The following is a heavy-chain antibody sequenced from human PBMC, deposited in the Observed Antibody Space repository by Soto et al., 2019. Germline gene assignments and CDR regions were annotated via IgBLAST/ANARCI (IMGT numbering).Heavy chain of an antibody. CDR2: ISYDGSDK. CDR1: GFSFNTFG. D-gene: IGHD3-10*01. Sequence: QVQLVESGGAVVQPGGSLRLSCAASGFSFNTFGMHWVRQAPGKGLEWLTVISYDGSDKYYADSVEGRFIISRDNSENTLYLQMNSLRPDDTAVYYCARGPYYGSGTLDYWGQGTLVTVSS. V-gene: IGHV3-30*03. CDR3: ARGPYYGSGTLDY. J-gene: IGHJ4*02.